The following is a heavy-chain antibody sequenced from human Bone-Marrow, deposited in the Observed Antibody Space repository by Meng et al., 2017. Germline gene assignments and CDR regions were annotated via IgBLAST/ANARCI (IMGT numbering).Heavy chain of an antibody. D-gene: IGHD3-22*01. Sequence: ASVKVSCKASGYTFTSYDINWVRQATAQGPEWMGWMNPNSGNTGYAQKFQGRVTITRNTSISTAYMELSSLRSEDTAVYYCARAHYYDSSGYYFSSGGADAFDIWGQGTMVTVSS. CDR1: GYTFTSYD. CDR2: MNPNSGNT. V-gene: IGHV1-8*03. J-gene: IGHJ3*02. CDR3: ARAHYYDSSGYYFSSGGADAFDI.